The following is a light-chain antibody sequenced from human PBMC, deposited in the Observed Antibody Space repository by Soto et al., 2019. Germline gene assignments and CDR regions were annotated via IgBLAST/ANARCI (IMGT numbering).Light chain of an antibody. J-gene: IGKJ1*01. CDR2: GAS. CDR3: QESYSALWGT. CDR1: QSINTY. V-gene: IGKV1-39*01. Sequence: DIQLTQSPSSLSASVGDRVTMTCHISQSINTYLNWYQQKPGKAPKVLIYGASSLQSGVPLRFSGSGSGTDFTLTISSLEPEDFATYYCQESYSALWGTCGQGTKVDI.